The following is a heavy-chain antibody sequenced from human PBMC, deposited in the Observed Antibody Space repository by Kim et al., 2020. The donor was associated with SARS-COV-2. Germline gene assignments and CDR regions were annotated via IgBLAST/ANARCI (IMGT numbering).Heavy chain of an antibody. Sequence: SETLSLTCTVSGSSISSGYYWGWIRQPPGKGLEWIGSIYHSGSTYYNPSLKSRVTISVDTSKNQFSLKLSSVTAADTAVYYCARVGIAARPPWFDPWGQGTLVTVSS. D-gene: IGHD6-6*01. J-gene: IGHJ5*02. CDR2: IYHSGST. CDR3: ARVGIAARPPWFDP. CDR1: GSSISSGYY. V-gene: IGHV4-38-2*02.